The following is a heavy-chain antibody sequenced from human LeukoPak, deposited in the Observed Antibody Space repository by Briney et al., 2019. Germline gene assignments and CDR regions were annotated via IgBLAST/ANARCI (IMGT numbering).Heavy chain of an antibody. D-gene: IGHD3-22*01. Sequence: GGSLRLSCAASGFTFSSYSMNWVRQAPGKGLEWVSSISSSSSYIYYADSVKGRFTISRDNAKNSLYLQMNSLRAEDTAVYYCAKRDFYDSSGYAPLFQHWGQGTLVTVSS. CDR3: AKRDFYDSSGYAPLFQH. CDR1: GFTFSSYS. CDR2: ISSSSSYI. V-gene: IGHV3-21*04. J-gene: IGHJ1*01.